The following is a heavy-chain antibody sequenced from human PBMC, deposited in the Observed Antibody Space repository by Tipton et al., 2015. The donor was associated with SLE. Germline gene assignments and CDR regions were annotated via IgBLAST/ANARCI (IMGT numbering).Heavy chain of an antibody. V-gene: IGHV4-59*11. CDR3: ARDRGPYTNWFDP. Sequence: TLSLTCTVFGDSISRHYWSWIRQPPGKGLEWIGNMFENGNTNYSPSLKSRATMSLDTSKKQFSLKLTSVTTADTALYYCARDRGPYTNWFDPWGQGTLVTVSS. D-gene: IGHD1-14*01. CDR2: MFENGNT. CDR1: GDSISRHY. J-gene: IGHJ5*02.